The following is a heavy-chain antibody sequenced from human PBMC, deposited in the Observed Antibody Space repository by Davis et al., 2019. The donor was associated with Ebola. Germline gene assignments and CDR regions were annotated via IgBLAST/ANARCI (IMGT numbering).Heavy chain of an antibody. V-gene: IGHV4-61*01. CDR1: GGSVSSGSYY. Sequence: SETLSLTCTVSGGSVSSGSYYWSWIRQPPGKGLEWIGYIYYSGSTNYNPSLKSRVTISVDTSNNQFSLKLSSVTAADTAVYYCARDVGYCSSTSCIYYYYYGMDVWGQGTTVTVSS. CDR2: IYYSGST. J-gene: IGHJ6*02. CDR3: ARDVGYCSSTSCIYYYYYGMDV. D-gene: IGHD2-2*01.